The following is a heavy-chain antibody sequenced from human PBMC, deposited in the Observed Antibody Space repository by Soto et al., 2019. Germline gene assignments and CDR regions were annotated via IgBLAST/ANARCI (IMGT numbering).Heavy chain of an antibody. CDR3: ARSFCSDSVSCNWFDP. CDR1: GDSSSTYY. Sequence: SETLSLTCSVSGDSSSTYYWGWIRQPPGKGLERIGYINYSGRTNHNPSLKRRVTTSVDTSKFQFSLKLSSVTAADTAVFYCARSFCSDSVSCNWFDPWGQGTLVTVSS. D-gene: IGHD2-15*01. J-gene: IGHJ5*02. CDR2: INYSGRT. V-gene: IGHV4-59*01.